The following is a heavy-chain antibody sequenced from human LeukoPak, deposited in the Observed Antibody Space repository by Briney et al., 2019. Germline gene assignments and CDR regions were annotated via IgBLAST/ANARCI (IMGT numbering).Heavy chain of an antibody. CDR2: IYYSGST. CDR1: GGSISSYY. CDR3: ARAGWFGELFPDY. Sequence: SETLSLTCTVSGGSISSYYWSWIRQPSGKGLEWIGYIYYSGSTNYNPSLKSRVTISVDTSKNQFSLKLSSVTAADTAVYYCARAGWFGELFPDYWGQGTLVTVSS. J-gene: IGHJ4*02. V-gene: IGHV4-59*01. D-gene: IGHD3-10*01.